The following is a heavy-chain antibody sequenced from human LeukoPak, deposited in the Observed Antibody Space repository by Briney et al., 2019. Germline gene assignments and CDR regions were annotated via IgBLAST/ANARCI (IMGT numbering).Heavy chain of an antibody. CDR3: AGNARGHCYFSMDV. CDR1: GYSITDYS. CDR2: VMPNSGGT. J-gene: IGHJ6*03. V-gene: IGHV1-2*02. Sequence: GASVTVSCKASGYSITDYSMHWVRQAPGERREGIGWVMPNSGGTNFAQKFQGRITMTSDTSISTAYMELTRPTSDDPAVYYCAGNARGHCYFSMDVWGKGTTVTVSS. D-gene: IGHD3-10*01.